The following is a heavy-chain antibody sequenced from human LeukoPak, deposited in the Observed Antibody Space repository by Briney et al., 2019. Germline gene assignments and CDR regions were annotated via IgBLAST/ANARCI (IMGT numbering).Heavy chain of an antibody. Sequence: GASVKVSCKASGGTFSSYAISWVRQAPGQGLEWMGGIIPIFGTANYTQKFQGRVTITTDESTSTAYMELSSLRSEDTAVYYCARGRDIVVVPARYYYYMDVWGKGTTVTVSS. CDR1: GGTFSSYA. D-gene: IGHD2-2*01. V-gene: IGHV1-69*05. CDR2: IIPIFGTA. CDR3: ARGRDIVVVPARYYYYMDV. J-gene: IGHJ6*03.